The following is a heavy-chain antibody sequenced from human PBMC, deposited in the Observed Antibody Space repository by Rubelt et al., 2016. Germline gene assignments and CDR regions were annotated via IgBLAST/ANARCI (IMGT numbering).Heavy chain of an antibody. J-gene: IGHJ5*02. CDR1: GYTFTSYG. Sequence: QVQLVQSGAEVKKPGASVKVSCKASGYTFTSYGISWVRQAPGHGLEWMGWISAYTGNTNYAQKIQGRGTLTTDTSTSTAYMELRSLRSDDTAVYYCARMVNDFWSGYHNWFDPWGQGTLVTVSS. V-gene: IGHV1-18*01. D-gene: IGHD3-3*01. CDR3: ARMVNDFWSGYHNWFDP. CDR2: ISAYTGNT.